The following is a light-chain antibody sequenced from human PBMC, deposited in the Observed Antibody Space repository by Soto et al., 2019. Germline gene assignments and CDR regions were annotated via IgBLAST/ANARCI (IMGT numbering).Light chain of an antibody. CDR2: DVT. CDR3: SSFTDGNNLV. J-gene: IGLJ1*01. CDR1: SSDIGGYNS. V-gene: IGLV2-8*01. Sequence: QSLRTQSPSASVSPGQPVTISCTGTSSDIGGYNSVSWYQQHPGKAPKVMIYDVTKRPSGVPDRFSGSKSGNTASLAVSALQAEDEADYYCSSFTDGNNLVFGTGTKVTVL.